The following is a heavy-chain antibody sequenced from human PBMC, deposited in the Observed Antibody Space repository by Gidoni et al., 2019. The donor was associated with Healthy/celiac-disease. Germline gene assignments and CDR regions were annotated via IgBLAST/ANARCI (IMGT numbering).Heavy chain of an antibody. V-gene: IGHV4-39*07. D-gene: IGHD2-15*01. CDR1: GGSISSSSYY. CDR3: AREGGVVAYDY. J-gene: IGHJ4*02. Sequence: QLQLQESGPGLVKPSETLSLTCTVSGGSISSSSYYWGWIRQPPGRGLEWIGSIYYSGSTYYNPSLKSRVTISVDTSKNQFSLKLSAVTAADTAVYYCAREGGVVAYDYWGQGTLVTVSS. CDR2: IYYSGST.